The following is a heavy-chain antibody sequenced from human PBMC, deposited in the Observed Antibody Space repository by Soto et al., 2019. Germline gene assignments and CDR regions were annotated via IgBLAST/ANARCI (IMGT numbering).Heavy chain of an antibody. D-gene: IGHD3-10*01. V-gene: IGHV1-69*02. CDR3: ARSRFGELSNWFDP. CDR2: IIPILGIA. CDR1: GGTFSSYT. Sequence: QVQLVQSGAEVKKPGSSVKVSCKASGGTFSSYTISWVRQAPGQGLEWMGRIIPILGIANDAQKFQGRVTITADKSTSTAYMELSSLRSEDTAVYYCARSRFGELSNWFDPWGQGTLVTVSS. J-gene: IGHJ5*02.